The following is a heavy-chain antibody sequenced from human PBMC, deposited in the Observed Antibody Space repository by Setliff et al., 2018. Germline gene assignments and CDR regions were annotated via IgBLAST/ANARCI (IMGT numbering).Heavy chain of an antibody. CDR1: GDPISRDY. V-gene: IGHV4-59*01. J-gene: IGHJ4*02. CDR3: ARGYYYDSSSYSTDYFDY. D-gene: IGHD3-22*01. Sequence: SETLSLTCNVSGDPISRDYWNWIRQSPGKGLEWIGNIYYSGGTNYNPSLKSRVTISIDRSKNQVSLKLSSVTAADTALYYCARGYYYDSSSYSTDYFDYWGQGTLVTVSS. CDR2: IYYSGGT.